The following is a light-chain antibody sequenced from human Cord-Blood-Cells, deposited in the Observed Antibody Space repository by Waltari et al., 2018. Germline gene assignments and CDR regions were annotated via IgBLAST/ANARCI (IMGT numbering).Light chain of an antibody. CDR1: QSVSSN. Sequence: EIVMTQSPATLSVSPWERATLSCRASQSVSSNLAWYQQKPGQAPRLLIYGASTSATGIPARFSGSGSGTEFTLTISSLQSEDFAVYYCQQYNNWPPTFGQGTKLEIK. V-gene: IGKV3-15*01. CDR2: GAS. CDR3: QQYNNWPPT. J-gene: IGKJ2*01.